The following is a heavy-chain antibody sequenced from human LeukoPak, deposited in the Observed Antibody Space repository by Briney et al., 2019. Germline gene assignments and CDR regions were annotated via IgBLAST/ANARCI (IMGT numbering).Heavy chain of an antibody. CDR2: INTNTGNP. D-gene: IGHD3-3*01. Sequence: ASVTVSCTASGYTFTSYAMNWVRQAPGQGLEWVGWINTNTGNPTYAQGFTGRFVFSLDTSVSTAYLQISSLKAEDTAVYYCARASGNHYYDFWSGYYHGYYYYGMDVWGQGTTVTVSS. CDR3: ARASGNHYYDFWSGYYHGYYYYGMDV. V-gene: IGHV7-4-1*02. J-gene: IGHJ6*02. CDR1: GYTFTSYA.